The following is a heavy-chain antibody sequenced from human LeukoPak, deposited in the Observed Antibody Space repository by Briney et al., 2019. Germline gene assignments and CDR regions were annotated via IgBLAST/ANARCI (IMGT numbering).Heavy chain of an antibody. J-gene: IGHJ4*02. CDR1: GCTFSSYA. CDR2: IRESGGST. CDR3: AKTKPYGTTWFGGID. Sequence: WGSLRLSCAASGCTFSSYAMSWVRQAPGKGLEWVSAIRESGGSTHYADSGKGRFTISRDNSKNTLYLQMNSLRADDTAVYYCAKTKPYGTTWFGGIDWGQGALVTVSS. V-gene: IGHV3-23*01. D-gene: IGHD3-10*01.